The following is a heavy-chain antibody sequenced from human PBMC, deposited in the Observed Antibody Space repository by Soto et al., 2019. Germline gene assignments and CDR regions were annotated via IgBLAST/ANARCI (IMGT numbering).Heavy chain of an antibody. J-gene: IGHJ3*02. CDR2: IYSGGST. Sequence: PGGSLRLSCAASGFTVSSNYMSWVRQAPGKGLEWVSVIYSGGSTYYADSVKGRFTISRDNSKNTLYLQMNSLRAEDTAVYYCARVMVTRITMVREKFDAFDIWGQGTMVTVSS. CDR3: ARVMVTRITMVREKFDAFDI. D-gene: IGHD3-10*01. V-gene: IGHV3-66*01. CDR1: GFTVSSNY.